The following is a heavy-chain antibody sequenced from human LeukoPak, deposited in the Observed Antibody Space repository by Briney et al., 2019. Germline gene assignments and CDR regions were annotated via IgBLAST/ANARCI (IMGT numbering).Heavy chain of an antibody. CDR3: ASTQQWLAFDY. D-gene: IGHD6-19*01. V-gene: IGHV4-61*01. CDR2: IYYSGST. Sequence: SETLSLTCTVSGGSVGSGSYYWSWIRQPPGKGLEWIGYIYYSGSTNYNPSLKSRVTISVDTSENEFSLKLNSVTAVDTAVYYCASTQQWLAFDYWGQGILVTVSS. CDR1: GGSVGSGSYY. J-gene: IGHJ4*02.